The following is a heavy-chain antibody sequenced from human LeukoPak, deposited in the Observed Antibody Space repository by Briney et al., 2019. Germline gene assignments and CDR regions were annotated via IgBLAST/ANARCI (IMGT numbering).Heavy chain of an antibody. CDR2: TNPNSGGT. V-gene: IGHV1-2*02. D-gene: IGHD2-15*01. CDR3: ARVERYCSGGSCYSPWFDP. Sequence: ASVKVSCKASGYTFTGYYMHWVRQAPGQGLEWMGWTNPNSGGTNYAQKFQGRVTMTRDTSISTAYMELSRLRSDDTAVYYCARVERYCSGGSCYSPWFDPWGQGTLVTVSS. J-gene: IGHJ5*02. CDR1: GYTFTGYY.